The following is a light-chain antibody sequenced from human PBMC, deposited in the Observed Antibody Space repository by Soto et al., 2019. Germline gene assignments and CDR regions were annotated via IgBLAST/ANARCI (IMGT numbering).Light chain of an antibody. V-gene: IGKV3-20*01. Sequence: EIVLTQSPSTLSVSPGEGATLSCRASQGIGDTLAWYQQKPGQAPRLLIYGASSRATGIPDRFSGSGSGTDFTLTISRLEPEDFAVYYCQQYGSSRTFGQGTKVDIK. CDR2: GAS. J-gene: IGKJ1*01. CDR3: QQYGSSRT. CDR1: QGIGDT.